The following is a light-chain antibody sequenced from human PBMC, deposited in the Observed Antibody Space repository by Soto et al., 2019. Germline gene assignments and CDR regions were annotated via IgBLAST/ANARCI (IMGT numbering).Light chain of an antibody. CDR2: GAS. V-gene: IGKV3-20*01. J-gene: IGKJ4*01. Sequence: EIVLTQYPGTRSLSPGERATLSCRASQSVSSSYLAWYQQRPGQAPRLLIYGASNRATGMPDRFSGSGSGTDFTLTISRLEPEDFAVYFCQQYRNSPLTLGGGTKVDIK. CDR3: QQYRNSPLT. CDR1: QSVSSSY.